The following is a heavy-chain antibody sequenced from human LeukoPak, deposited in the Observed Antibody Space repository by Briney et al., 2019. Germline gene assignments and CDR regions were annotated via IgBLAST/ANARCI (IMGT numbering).Heavy chain of an antibody. CDR2: IYYSGGT. J-gene: IGHJ6*03. CDR1: GGSFSSYS. Sequence: PSETLSLTCAVYGGSFSSYSWSWIRQPPGKGLEWIGYIYYSGGTNYNPSLKSRVTIAVDTSKNQFSLKLSSVTAADTAVYYCARYYDSSGYYLSSYYYMDVWGKGTTVTVSS. D-gene: IGHD3-22*01. V-gene: IGHV4-59*01. CDR3: ARYYDSSGYYLSSYYYMDV.